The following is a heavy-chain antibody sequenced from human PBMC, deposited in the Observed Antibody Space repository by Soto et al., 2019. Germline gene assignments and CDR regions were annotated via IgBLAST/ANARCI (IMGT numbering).Heavy chain of an antibody. J-gene: IGHJ5*02. CDR2: ISAYNGNT. D-gene: IGHD6-6*01. CDR3: ARDLRRIAARPDWFDP. Sequence: ASVKVSCKASGYTFTSYGISWVRQAPGQGLEWMGWISAYNGNTNYAQKLQGRVTMTTDTSTSTAYMELRSLRSDDTAVYYCARDLRRIAARPDWFDPWGKGTLVTVS. CDR1: GYTFTSYG. V-gene: IGHV1-18*01.